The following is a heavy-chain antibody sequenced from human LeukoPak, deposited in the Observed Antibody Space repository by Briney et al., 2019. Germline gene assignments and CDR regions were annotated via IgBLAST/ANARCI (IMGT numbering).Heavy chain of an antibody. V-gene: IGHV4-59*01. J-gene: IGHJ4*02. CDR1: GGSISSYY. CDR2: IYYSGST. CDR3: ARGAKYDYVWGSYRSGFDY. Sequence: QPSETLSLTCTVSGGSISSYYWSWIRQPPGKGLEWIGYIYYSGSTNYNPSLKSRVTISVDTSKNQFSLKLSSVTAADTAVYYCARGAKYDYVWGSYRSGFDYWGQGTLVTVSS. D-gene: IGHD3-16*02.